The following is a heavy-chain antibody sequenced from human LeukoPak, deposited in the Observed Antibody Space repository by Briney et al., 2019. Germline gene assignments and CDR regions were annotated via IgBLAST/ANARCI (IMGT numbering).Heavy chain of an antibody. CDR2: IIPIFGTA. CDR1: GGTFSSYA. Sequence: ASVKVSCKASGGTFSSYAISWVRQAPGQGLEWMGGIIPIFGTANYAQKSQGRVTITTDESTSTAYMELSSLRSEDTAVYYCATSPGSGYSGYYYYYMDVWGKGTTVTVSS. V-gene: IGHV1-69*05. CDR3: ATSPGSGYSGYYYYYMDV. D-gene: IGHD3-22*01. J-gene: IGHJ6*03.